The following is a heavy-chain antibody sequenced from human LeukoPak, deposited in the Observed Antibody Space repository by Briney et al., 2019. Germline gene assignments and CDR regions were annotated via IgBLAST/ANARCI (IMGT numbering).Heavy chain of an antibody. Sequence: GGSLRLSCAASGFTFSSYAMHWVRQAPGKGLEWVAVISYDGSNKYYADSVKGRLTISRDNSKNTLYLQMNSLRAEDTAVYYCARGDSSGYFLDYWGQGTLVTVSS. J-gene: IGHJ4*02. V-gene: IGHV3-30-3*01. CDR3: ARGDSSGYFLDY. D-gene: IGHD3-22*01. CDR1: GFTFSSYA. CDR2: ISYDGSNK.